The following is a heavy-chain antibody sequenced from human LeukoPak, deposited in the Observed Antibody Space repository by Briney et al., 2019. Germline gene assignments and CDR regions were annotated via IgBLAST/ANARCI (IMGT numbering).Heavy chain of an antibody. CDR1: GFSFSNYA. Sequence: GGSLRLSCAASGFSFSNYAMSWVRQAPARGPEWVSSLRGNGETFYADSVKGRFTLSRDDSRNTVYLQLNNLRVEDTAIYYCARASWASNADAVWWGQGTQVTVSS. J-gene: IGHJ4*02. CDR3: ARASWASNADAVW. CDR2: LRGNGET. D-gene: IGHD1-1*01. V-gene: IGHV3-23*01.